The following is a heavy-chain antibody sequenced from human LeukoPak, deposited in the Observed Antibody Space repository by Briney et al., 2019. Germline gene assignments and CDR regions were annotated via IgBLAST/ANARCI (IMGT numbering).Heavy chain of an antibody. CDR3: ARLPLDGYTGGYLDY. CDR1: GGSISSSSYY. J-gene: IGHJ4*02. D-gene: IGHD5-24*01. Sequence: SETLSLTCTVSGGSISSSSYYWGWIRQPPGKGLEWIGSIYYSGSTYYNPSLKSRVTISVDTSKNQFSLKLSSVTAADTAVYYCARLPLDGYTGGYLDYWGQGTLVTVSS. V-gene: IGHV4-39*07. CDR2: IYYSGST.